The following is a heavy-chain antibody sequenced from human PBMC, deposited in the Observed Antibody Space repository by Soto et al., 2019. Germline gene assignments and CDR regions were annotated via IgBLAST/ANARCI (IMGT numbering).Heavy chain of an antibody. CDR3: ARYIDYDSSGYPTQLDY. Sequence: SETLSLTCTVSGGSISRYYWSWIRQPPGKGLEWIGYIYYTGSTNYNPSLRSRVTISVDTSKNQFSLKLSSVTAADTAVYYCARYIDYDSSGYPTQLDYWGQATLVTVS. J-gene: IGHJ4*02. D-gene: IGHD3-22*01. CDR2: IYYTGST. CDR1: GGSISRYY. V-gene: IGHV4-59*13.